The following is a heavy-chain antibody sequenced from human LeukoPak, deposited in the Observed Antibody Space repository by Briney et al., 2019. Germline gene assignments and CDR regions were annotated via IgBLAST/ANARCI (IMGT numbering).Heavy chain of an antibody. V-gene: IGHV3-74*01. Sequence: GGSLRLSCVGSGFTLSIYWMYWIRQSPGKGLLWVARINPDGSIADYTDSVKGRFTISRDNVKNTLYLQMNSLRAEDTAVYYCAKAEMATTFDYWGQGTLVTVSS. CDR3: AKAEMATTFDY. J-gene: IGHJ4*02. D-gene: IGHD5-24*01. CDR2: INPDGSIA. CDR1: GFTLSIYW.